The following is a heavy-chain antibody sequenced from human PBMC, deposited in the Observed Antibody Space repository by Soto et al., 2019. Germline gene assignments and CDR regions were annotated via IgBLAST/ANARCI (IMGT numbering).Heavy chain of an antibody. Sequence: QITLKESGPPLVKPTQTLTLTCTFSGFSLSTEGVAVGWIRQPPGKALEWLSVIYRDDDQRSSTSLRSRLTITKDTSKNHVVLTMTNMDPLDTATYYCAHRDRASGGLFDYWGQGILVTVSS. D-gene: IGHD3-10*01. CDR2: IYRDDDQ. J-gene: IGHJ4*02. V-gene: IGHV2-5*02. CDR3: AHRDRASGGLFDY. CDR1: GFSLSTEGVA.